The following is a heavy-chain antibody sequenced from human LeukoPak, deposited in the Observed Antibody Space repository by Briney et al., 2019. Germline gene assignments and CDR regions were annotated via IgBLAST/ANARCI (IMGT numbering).Heavy chain of an antibody. CDR2: MNPNSGNT. J-gene: IGHJ5*02. D-gene: IGHD6-19*01. CDR3: ARGRGSGHKENWFDP. CDR1: GYTFTTYD. Sequence: GASVKASCKASGYTFTTYDINWVRQATGQGLEWMGWMNPNSGNTGYTQKFQGRVTMIRNTSISTAYMELSSLRSEDTAVYYCARGRGSGHKENWFDPWGQGTLVAVSS. V-gene: IGHV1-8*01.